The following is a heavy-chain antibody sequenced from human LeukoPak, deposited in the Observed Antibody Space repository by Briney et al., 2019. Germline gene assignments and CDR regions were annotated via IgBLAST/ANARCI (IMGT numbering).Heavy chain of an antibody. V-gene: IGHV4-59*01. Sequence: SETLSLTCTVSGGSISSYYWSWIRQPPGKGLEWIGYIYYSGSTNYNPSLKSRVTISVDTSKNQFSLKLSTVTAADTAVYYCARAKDYYYYYMDVWGKGTTVTVSS. CDR3: ARAKDYYYYYMDV. CDR1: GGSISSYY. J-gene: IGHJ6*03. CDR2: IYYSGST.